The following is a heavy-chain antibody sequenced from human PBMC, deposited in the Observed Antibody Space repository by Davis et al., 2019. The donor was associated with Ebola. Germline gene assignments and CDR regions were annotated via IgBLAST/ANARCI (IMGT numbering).Heavy chain of an antibody. CDR1: GGTFSSYA. Sequence: SVKVSCKASGGTFSSYAISWVRQAPGHGLEWMGGIIPIFGTANYAQKFQGRVTITADKSTSTAYMELSSLRSEDTAVYYCARGRITMVQGVIITGLDAFDIWGQGTMVTVSS. V-gene: IGHV1-69*06. D-gene: IGHD3-10*01. CDR2: IIPIFGTA. CDR3: ARGRITMVQGVIITGLDAFDI. J-gene: IGHJ3*02.